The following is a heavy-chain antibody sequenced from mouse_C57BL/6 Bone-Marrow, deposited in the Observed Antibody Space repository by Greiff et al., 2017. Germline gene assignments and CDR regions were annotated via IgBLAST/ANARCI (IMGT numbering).Heavy chain of an antibody. Sequence: VQLVESGAELARPGASVKLSCKASGYTFTSYGISWVKQRTGQGLEWIGEIYPRSGNTYYNEKFKGKATLTADKSSSTAYMELRSLTSEDSAVYFCARFKLRVGFYAMDYWGQGTSVTVSS. J-gene: IGHJ4*01. CDR1: GYTFTSYG. CDR3: ARFKLRVGFYAMDY. V-gene: IGHV1-81*01. CDR2: IYPRSGNT. D-gene: IGHD1-1*01.